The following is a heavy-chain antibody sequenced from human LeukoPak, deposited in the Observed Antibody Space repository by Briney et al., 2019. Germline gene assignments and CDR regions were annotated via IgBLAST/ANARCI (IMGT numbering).Heavy chain of an antibody. CDR2: INAGNGNT. V-gene: IGHV1-3*01. CDR3: AGGYSSSWAVLPFDL. J-gene: IGHJ2*01. CDR1: GYTFTSYA. Sequence: ASVKVSCKASGYTFTSYAMHWVRQAPGQRLEWMGWINAGNGNTKYSQKFQGRVTITRDTSASTAYMELSNLRSEDTAVYYCAGGYSSSWAVLPFDLWGRGTLVTVSS. D-gene: IGHD6-13*01.